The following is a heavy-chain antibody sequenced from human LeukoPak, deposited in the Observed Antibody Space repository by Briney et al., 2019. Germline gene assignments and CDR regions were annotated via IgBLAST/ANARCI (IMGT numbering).Heavy chain of an antibody. V-gene: IGHV3-23*01. CDR3: AKSLGIVVVTANFDS. D-gene: IGHD2-21*02. Sequence: GGSLRLSCAASGFTFSSYGMTWVRQAPGKGLEWVAALSGRGGRIYYADSVKGRFTISRDNSKNTLYLQMSSLRAEGTAVYYCAKSLGIVVVTANFDSWGQGTLVSVSS. CDR1: GFTFSSYG. CDR2: LSGRGGRI. J-gene: IGHJ4*02.